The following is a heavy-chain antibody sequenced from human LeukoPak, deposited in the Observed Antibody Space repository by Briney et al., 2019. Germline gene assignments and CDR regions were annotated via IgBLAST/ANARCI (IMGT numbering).Heavy chain of an antibody. Sequence: SETLSLACTVSGGSISSYYWSWIRQPPGKGLEWIGYIYYSGGTNYNPSLKSRVTISVDTSKNQFSLKLSSVTAADTAVYYFARRNSGSYGIDYWGQGTLVTVSS. CDR2: IYYSGGT. J-gene: IGHJ4*02. D-gene: IGHD1-26*01. CDR3: ARRNSGSYGIDY. V-gene: IGHV4-59*08. CDR1: GGSISSYY.